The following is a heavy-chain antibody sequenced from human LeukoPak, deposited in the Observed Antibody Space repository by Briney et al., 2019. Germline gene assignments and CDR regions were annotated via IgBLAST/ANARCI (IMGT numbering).Heavy chain of an antibody. Sequence: SVKVSCKASGGTFSSYAISWVRQAPGQGLEWMGGIIPIFGTANYAQKFQGRVTITTDESTSTAYMELSSLRSEDTAVYYCARDSGSYQGLDYWGRGTLVTVSS. J-gene: IGHJ4*02. CDR3: ARDSGSYQGLDY. D-gene: IGHD1-26*01. V-gene: IGHV1-69*05. CDR1: GGTFSSYA. CDR2: IIPIFGTA.